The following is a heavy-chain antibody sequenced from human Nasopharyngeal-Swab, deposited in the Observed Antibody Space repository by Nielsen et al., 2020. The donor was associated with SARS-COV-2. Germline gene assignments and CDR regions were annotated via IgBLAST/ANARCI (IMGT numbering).Heavy chain of an antibody. Sequence: SETLSLTCTVSGGSISSGGFYWSWIRQHPGKGLEWMGFIDHRGSTDYNPSLRGRVTISVDTSKNQFYLRLTSVTAADTAVFYCARTPRYLFDSSTYYRFDFWGQGSLVIVSS. J-gene: IGHJ4*02. D-gene: IGHD2/OR15-2a*01. CDR3: ARTPRYLFDSSTYYRFDF. CDR1: GGSISSGGFY. CDR2: IDHRGST. V-gene: IGHV4-31*03.